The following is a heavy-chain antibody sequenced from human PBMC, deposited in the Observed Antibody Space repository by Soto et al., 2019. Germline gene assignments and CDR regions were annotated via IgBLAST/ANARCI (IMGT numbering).Heavy chain of an antibody. J-gene: IGHJ6*02. CDR3: ARGPPADIVVVPANYYYYGMDV. Sequence: ASVKVSCKASGGTFSSYAISWVRQAPGQGLEWMGWMNPNSGNTGYAQKFQGRVTMTRNTSISTAYMELSSLRSEDTAVYYCARGPPADIVVVPANYYYYGMDVWGQGTTVTVSS. CDR1: GGTFSSYA. V-gene: IGHV1-8*02. D-gene: IGHD2-2*01. CDR2: MNPNSGNT.